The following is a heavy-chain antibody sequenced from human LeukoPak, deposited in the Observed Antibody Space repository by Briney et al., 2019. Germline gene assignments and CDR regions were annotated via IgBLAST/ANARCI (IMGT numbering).Heavy chain of an antibody. D-gene: IGHD6-19*01. CDR1: GFTFSSYW. Sequence: PGGSLRLSCAASGFTFSSYWMSWVRQAPGKGLEWVANIKQDGSEKYYADSVKGRFTISRDNAKNSLYLQMNSLRAEDMALYYCAKAVAGTSALDYWGQGTLVTVSS. V-gene: IGHV3-7*03. J-gene: IGHJ4*02. CDR3: AKAVAGTSALDY. CDR2: IKQDGSEK.